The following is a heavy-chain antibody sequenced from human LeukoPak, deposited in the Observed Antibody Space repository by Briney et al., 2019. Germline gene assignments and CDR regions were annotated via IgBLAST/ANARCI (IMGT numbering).Heavy chain of an antibody. CDR2: IWYDGSNK. CDR1: GFTFSSYG. Sequence: GGSLRLSCAASGFTFSSYGMHWVRQAPGKGLEWVAVIWYDGSNKYSADSVKGRFTISRDNSKNTLYLQMNSLRAEDTAVYYCAKGWYYDSSDAFDIWGQGTMVTVSS. D-gene: IGHD3-22*01. V-gene: IGHV3-33*06. CDR3: AKGWYYDSSDAFDI. J-gene: IGHJ3*02.